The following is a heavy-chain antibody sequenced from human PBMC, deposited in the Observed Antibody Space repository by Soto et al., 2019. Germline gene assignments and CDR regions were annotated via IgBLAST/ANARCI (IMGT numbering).Heavy chain of an antibody. Sequence: IRQPPAKGLEWIGEINHSGSTNYKPSLKSRVTISVDTSKNQFSLKLSSVTAADTAVYYCARTPYGSGSYYSPRFCGSYYYGMDVCGQGTSAIVSS. V-gene: IGHV4-34*01. CDR2: INHSGST. D-gene: IGHD3-10*01. CDR3: ARTPYGSGSYYSPRFCGSYYYGMDV. J-gene: IGHJ6*02.